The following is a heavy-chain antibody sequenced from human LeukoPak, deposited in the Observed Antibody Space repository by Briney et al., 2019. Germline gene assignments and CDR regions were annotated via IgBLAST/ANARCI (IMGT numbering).Heavy chain of an antibody. D-gene: IGHD5-18*01. CDR2: ISYDGSNK. V-gene: IGHV3-30*18. CDR3: AKDRGYSYGGVDY. J-gene: IGHJ4*02. CDR1: GLTFSSYG. Sequence: GGSLRLSCAASGLTFSSYGMHWVRQAPGKGLEWVAVISYDGSNKYYADSVKGRFTISRDNSKNTLYLQMNSLRAEDTAVYYCAKDRGYSYGGVDYWGQGTLVTVSS.